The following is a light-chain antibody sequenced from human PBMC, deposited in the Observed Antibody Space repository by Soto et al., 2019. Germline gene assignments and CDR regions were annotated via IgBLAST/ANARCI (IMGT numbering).Light chain of an antibody. Sequence: QSALTQPASVSGSPGQSITISCTGTNSDIGGYDYVSWYQHHPGKAPRLLIYDVNNWPSGVSDRFSGSKSGNTASLTISGLQAEDEAVYYCSSYTTTTPVVFGGGTKL. CDR2: DVN. V-gene: IGLV2-14*03. CDR3: SSYTTTTPVV. J-gene: IGLJ2*01. CDR1: NSDIGGYDY.